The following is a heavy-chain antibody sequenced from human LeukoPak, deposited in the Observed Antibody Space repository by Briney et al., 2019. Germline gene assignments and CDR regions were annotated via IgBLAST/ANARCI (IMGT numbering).Heavy chain of an antibody. J-gene: IGHJ5*02. CDR3: ARDLERDVIGGFDL. V-gene: IGHV4-59*01. CDR1: GGSISGYF. Sequence: PSETLSLTCTVSGGSISGYFWSWIRQPPGKGLEWTGFIHHDGSTKYSPSLKNRLTISLETSKNQFSLKLTSVTAADTAVYYCARDLERDVIGGFDLWGQGTLVTVSS. D-gene: IGHD3-10*01. CDR2: IHHDGST.